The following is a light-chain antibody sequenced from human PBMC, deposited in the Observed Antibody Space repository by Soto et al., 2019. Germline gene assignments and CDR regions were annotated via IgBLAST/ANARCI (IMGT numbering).Light chain of an antibody. CDR3: ASWDDRLSAYV. V-gene: IGLV1-47*01. Sequence: QSVLTQPPSASGTPGQRVSISCSGSNSNIGDNYVYWYQQLPGTAPKLLIYKDDQRPSGIPARFSGSKSGTSATLAISGLQAEEEADYYCASWDDRLSAYVFGTGTKLTVL. CDR1: NSNIGDNY. J-gene: IGLJ1*01. CDR2: KDD.